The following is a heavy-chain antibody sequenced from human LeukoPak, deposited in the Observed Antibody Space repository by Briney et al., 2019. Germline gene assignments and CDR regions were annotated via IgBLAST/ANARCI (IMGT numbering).Heavy chain of an antibody. CDR2: INPNSGGT. V-gene: IGHV1-2*02. J-gene: IGHJ4*02. D-gene: IGHD3-10*01. CDR1: GYTFTGYY. Sequence: ASVKVSCKASGYTFTGYYMHWVRQAPGQGLEWMGWINPNSGGTNYAQKFQGRVTMTRDTSISTAYMELSRLRSDDTAVYYCARGVYRGMVRGVIGTTPIDYWGQGTLVTVSS. CDR3: ARGVYRGMVRGVIGTTPIDY.